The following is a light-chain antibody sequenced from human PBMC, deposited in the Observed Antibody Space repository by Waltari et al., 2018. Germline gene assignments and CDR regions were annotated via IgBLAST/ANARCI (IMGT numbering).Light chain of an antibody. Sequence: QSVLTQPPSVSAAPGQRVTISCSGSSSNIGRSYVCWYQHVPGTTTKLLIYDEDKRRQEITGRFSGAKSGESAVLGITGLQSEEEDDYYCGTWDSGLSVVVFGGGTRLTVL. CDR2: DED. CDR1: SSNIGRSY. CDR3: GTWDSGLSVVV. J-gene: IGLJ3*02. V-gene: IGLV1-51*01.